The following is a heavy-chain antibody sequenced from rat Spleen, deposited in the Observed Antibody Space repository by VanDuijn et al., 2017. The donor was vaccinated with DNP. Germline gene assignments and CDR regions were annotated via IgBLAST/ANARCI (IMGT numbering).Heavy chain of an antibody. CDR3: VRWNSGHFDY. CDR1: GFTFSAYY. D-gene: IGHD4-3*01. J-gene: IGHJ2*01. CDR2: IGSPAYAP. Sequence: EVQLVESGGGLVQPGRSLKLSCAASGFTFSAYYMAWVRQAPAKVLEWVAYIGSPAYAPYYTDSVKGRFAISRDNAKSTLYLQMNSLRSEDMATYYCVRWNSGHFDYWGQGVMVTVSS. V-gene: IGHV5-22*01.